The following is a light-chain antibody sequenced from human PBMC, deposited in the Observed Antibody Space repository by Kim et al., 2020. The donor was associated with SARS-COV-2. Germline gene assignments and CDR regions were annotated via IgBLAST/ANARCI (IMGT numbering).Light chain of an antibody. CDR2: YDS. CDR3: QVWDSSSDQPV. V-gene: IGLV3-21*04. J-gene: IGLJ3*02. Sequence: KTARITCAVNNNGSKPVQWYKQMQGKAPLTVIYYDSVRHSGITARCSGSNSRNTDNLTISSVEAGDEADYYCQVWDSSSDQPVYGGGTQLTVL. CDR1: NNGSKP.